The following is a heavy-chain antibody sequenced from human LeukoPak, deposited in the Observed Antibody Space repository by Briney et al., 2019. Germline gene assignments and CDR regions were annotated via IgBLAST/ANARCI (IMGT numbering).Heavy chain of an antibody. Sequence: PGGSLRLSCAASGFTFSSYWMSWVRQAPGKGLEWVANIKQDGSEKYYVDSVKGRFTISRDNAKNSLYLQMNSLRAEDTAVYYCATGLAVAAPLVDDLGQGTLAT. CDR3: ATGLAVAAPLVDD. D-gene: IGHD2-15*01. CDR2: IKQDGSEK. CDR1: GFTFSSYW. V-gene: IGHV3-7*01. J-gene: IGHJ4*02.